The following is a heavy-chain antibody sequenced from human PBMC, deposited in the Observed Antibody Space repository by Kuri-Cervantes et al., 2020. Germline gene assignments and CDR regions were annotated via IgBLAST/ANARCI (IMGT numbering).Heavy chain of an antibody. J-gene: IGHJ5*02. CDR1: GGSISSSSYY. V-gene: IGHV4-61*05. Sequence: SETLSLTCTVSGGSISSSSYYWGWIRQPPGKGLEWIGYIYVSGSTNYNPSLKSRLTISADTSKNQFSLKLSSVTAADTAVYYCARAGYLLTGGNWFDPWGQGTLVTVSS. CDR2: IYVSGST. D-gene: IGHD3-9*01. CDR3: ARAGYLLTGGNWFDP.